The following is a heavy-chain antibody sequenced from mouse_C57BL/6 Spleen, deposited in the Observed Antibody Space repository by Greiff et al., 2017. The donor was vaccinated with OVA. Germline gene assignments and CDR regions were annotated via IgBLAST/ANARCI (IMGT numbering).Heavy chain of an antibody. CDR2: ISSGSSTI. J-gene: IGHJ4*01. CDR3: ARGVGRRGAMDY. Sequence: EVKLMESGGGLVKPGGSLKLSCAASGFTFSDYGMHWVRQAPEKGLEWVAYISSGSSTIYYADTVKGRFTISRDNAKNTLFLQMTSLRSEDTAMYYCARGVGRRGAMDYWGQGTSVTVSS. CDR1: GFTFSDYG. V-gene: IGHV5-17*01. D-gene: IGHD4-1*01.